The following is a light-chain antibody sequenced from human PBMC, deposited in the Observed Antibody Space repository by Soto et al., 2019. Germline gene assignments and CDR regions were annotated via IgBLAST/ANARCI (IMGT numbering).Light chain of an antibody. CDR1: QGISSY. J-gene: IGKJ2*01. CDR3: QQFNSYPYT. CDR2: AAS. Sequence: EIQLTQSPSFLSASVGDRVTITCRASQGISSYLSWYQQKPGKAPKLLIYAASTLQSGVPSRFSGSGSGTEFTLTISSLQPEDFATYYCQQFNSYPYTFGQGTKLDIK. V-gene: IGKV1-9*01.